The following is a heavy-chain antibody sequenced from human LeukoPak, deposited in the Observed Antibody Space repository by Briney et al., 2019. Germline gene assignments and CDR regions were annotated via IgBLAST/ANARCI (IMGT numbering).Heavy chain of an antibody. D-gene: IGHD3-9*01. CDR3: ARNFDMKGFDP. CDR1: GYTFTGYY. J-gene: IGHJ5*02. CDR2: INSDSGFT. V-gene: IGHV1-2*02. Sequence: ASVKVSCKASGYTFTGYYMNWVRQAPGQGLEWMGWINSDSGFTKYALKFQGRVTMTRDTSITTVYMDLTRLTSDDTAVYYCARNFDMKGFDPWGQGTLVTVSS.